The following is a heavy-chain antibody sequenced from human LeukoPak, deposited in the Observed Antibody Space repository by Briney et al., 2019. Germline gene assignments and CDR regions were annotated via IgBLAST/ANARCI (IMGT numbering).Heavy chain of an antibody. V-gene: IGHV3-74*01. Sequence: GGSLRLSCAASEFTFSSHWMYWVRQAPGKGLVWVSRINSDGSSTSYADSVKGRFTISRDNAKNTPYLQMNSLRAEDTAVYYCATGTTVPWYFDLWGRGTLVTVSS. CDR2: INSDGSST. CDR1: EFTFSSHW. J-gene: IGHJ2*01. D-gene: IGHD1-1*01. CDR3: ATGTTVPWYFDL.